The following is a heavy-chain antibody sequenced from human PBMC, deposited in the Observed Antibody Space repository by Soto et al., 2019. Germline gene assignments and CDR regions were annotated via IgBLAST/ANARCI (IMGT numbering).Heavy chain of an antibody. CDR2: IYYSGST. Sequence: PSETLSLTCTVSGGSISSGDYYWSWIRQPPGKGLEWIGYIYYSGSTYYNPSLKSRVTISVDTSKNQFSLKLSSVTAADTAVYYCARAGEDIVVAQALLPEVWFDPWGQGTLVTVSS. J-gene: IGHJ5*02. CDR1: GGSISSGDYY. CDR3: ARAGEDIVVAQALLPEVWFDP. V-gene: IGHV4-30-4*01. D-gene: IGHD2-2*01.